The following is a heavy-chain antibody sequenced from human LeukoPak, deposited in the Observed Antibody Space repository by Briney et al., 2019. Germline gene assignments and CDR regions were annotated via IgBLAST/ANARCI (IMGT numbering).Heavy chain of an antibody. CDR1: GFTFSSFA. Sequence: PGGSLRLSCAASGFTFSSFAMSWVRQAPGKGLEWVSHITGSGGSTYYADSVKGRFTISRDNSKNTLYLQMNSLRAEDTAVYYCAKGKTVLVVVITGDAFDIWGQGTMVTVSS. V-gene: IGHV3-23*01. CDR2: ITGSGGST. D-gene: IGHD3-22*01. J-gene: IGHJ3*02. CDR3: AKGKTVLVVVITGDAFDI.